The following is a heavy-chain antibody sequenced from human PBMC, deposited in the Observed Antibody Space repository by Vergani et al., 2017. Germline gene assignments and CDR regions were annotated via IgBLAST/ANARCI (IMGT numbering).Heavy chain of an antibody. CDR3: LRRKNGVRETDYFDY. CDR2: IFQSGSP. V-gene: IGHV4-59*12. D-gene: IGHD1-14*01. J-gene: IGHJ4*02. CDR1: GGSFSSYY. Sequence: QVQLQESGPGLVKPSETLSLTCTVSGGSFSSYYWSWIRQPPGKGLGWIGYIFQSGSPDYNASLKSRVNISLDKSKNHFSLSLSSVTAADTAVYYCLRRKNGVRETDYFDYWGQGILVTVSS.